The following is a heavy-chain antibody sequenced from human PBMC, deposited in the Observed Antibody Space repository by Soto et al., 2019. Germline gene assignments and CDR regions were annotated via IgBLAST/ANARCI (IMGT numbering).Heavy chain of an antibody. V-gene: IGHV4-39*07. CDR3: ARGYYDSSGHPVWFDP. Sequence: SETLSLTCTVSGGSISSSSYYWGWIRQPPGKGLEWIGSIFYSGSTNYNPSLKSRVTISVDTSKNQFSLKLSSVTAADTAVYYCARGYYDSSGHPVWFDPWGQGTLVTVSS. CDR2: IFYSGST. J-gene: IGHJ5*02. CDR1: GGSISSSSYY. D-gene: IGHD3-22*01.